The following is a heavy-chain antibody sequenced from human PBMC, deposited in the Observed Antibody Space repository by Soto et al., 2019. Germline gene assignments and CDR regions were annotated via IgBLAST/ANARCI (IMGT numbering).Heavy chain of an antibody. CDR2: IYYSGST. Sequence: SETLSLTCTVSGGSISSGGYYWSWIRQHPGKGLEWIGYIYYSGSTYYNPSLKSRVTISVDTSKNQFSLKLSSVTAADTAVYYCARADSNYGSSGFLFDYWGQGTLVTVSS. J-gene: IGHJ4*02. CDR3: ARADSNYGSSGFLFDY. D-gene: IGHD3-22*01. CDR1: GGSISSGGYY. V-gene: IGHV4-31*03.